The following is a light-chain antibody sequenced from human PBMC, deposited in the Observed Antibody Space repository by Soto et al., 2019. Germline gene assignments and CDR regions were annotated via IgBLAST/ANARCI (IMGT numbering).Light chain of an antibody. J-gene: IGLJ2*01. CDR3: QVWDSSSDLGV. CDR2: YDS. Sequence: SYELTQPPSVSVAPGKTARITCGGNNIGSKSVHWYQQKPGQAPVLVIYYDSDRPSGIPERFSGSNSGNTATLTISRVEAGDEADYYCQVWDSSSDLGVFGGGTQVTVL. CDR1: NIGSKS. V-gene: IGLV3-21*04.